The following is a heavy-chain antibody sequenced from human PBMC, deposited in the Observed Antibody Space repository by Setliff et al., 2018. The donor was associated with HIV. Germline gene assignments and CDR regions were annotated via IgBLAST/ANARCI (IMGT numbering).Heavy chain of an antibody. D-gene: IGHD6-19*01. CDR1: GFTFNNAW. CDR2: IKSEVDGGTT. CDR3: AKGGSGWPHYFDY. Sequence: GGSLRLSCAASGFTFNNAWMSWVRQAPGKGLEWVGRIKSEVDGGTTDYAAPVKGRSTISRDDSKSIAYLQVNSLKTEDTAVYYCAKGGSGWPHYFDYWGQGTLVTVSS. V-gene: IGHV3-15*01. J-gene: IGHJ4*02.